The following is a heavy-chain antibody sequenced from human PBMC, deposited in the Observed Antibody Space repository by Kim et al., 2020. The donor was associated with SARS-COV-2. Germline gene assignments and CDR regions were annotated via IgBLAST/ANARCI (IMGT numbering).Heavy chain of an antibody. CDR1: EFTFSGSA. CDR3: TSGDNSPLDY. Sequence: GGSLKLSCAASEFTFSGSAIHWVRQASGKGLEWVGRIRNKAYGYTTAYGASVRGRFTVSRDDLKNTEYLQMNSLRTEDTAVYYCTSGDNSPLDYWGQGTLVAVS. CDR2: IRNKAYGYTT. V-gene: IGHV3-73*01. J-gene: IGHJ4*02. D-gene: IGHD4-4*01.